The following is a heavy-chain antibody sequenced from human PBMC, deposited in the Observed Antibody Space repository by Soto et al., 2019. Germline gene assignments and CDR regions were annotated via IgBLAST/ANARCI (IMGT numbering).Heavy chain of an antibody. Sequence: QVQLVQSGAEVKKPGSSVKVSCEASGGTFSSYSFSWVRQAPGQGLEWMGRVIPILGMANYAQKFQGRVTMPADKSTSTVYREMSSVSSEDTAVYYCARGGAVVVPGAVDRHNWFDPWGQGTLVTVSS. D-gene: IGHD2-2*01. CDR1: GGTFSSYS. CDR3: ARGGAVVVPGAVDRHNWFDP. CDR2: VIPILGMA. J-gene: IGHJ5*02. V-gene: IGHV1-69*02.